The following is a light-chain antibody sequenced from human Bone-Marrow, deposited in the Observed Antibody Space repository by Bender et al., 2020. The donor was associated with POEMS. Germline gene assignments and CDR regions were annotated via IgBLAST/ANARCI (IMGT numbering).Light chain of an antibody. CDR3: CSDAGISRWV. V-gene: IGLV2-23*02. CDR1: SSDVGGYNY. J-gene: IGLJ3*02. CDR2: DVN. Sequence: QPALTQPASVSGSPGQSITISCTGASSDVGGYNYVSWYQQHPGQAPKLMIYDVNYRPSGVSNRFSGSKSGNTASLTISGLQAEDEADYYCCSDAGISRWVFGGGTKLTVL.